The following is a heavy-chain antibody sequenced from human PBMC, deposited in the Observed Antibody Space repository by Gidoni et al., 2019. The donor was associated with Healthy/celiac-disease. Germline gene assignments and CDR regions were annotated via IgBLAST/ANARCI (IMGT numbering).Heavy chain of an antibody. CDR2: IYTSGST. V-gene: IGHV4-61*02. CDR1: GGSIRSGSYY. Sequence: QVQLQESGPGLVKPSQTLSLTCPVSGGSIRSGSYYWSWIRQPAGKGLEWIGRIYTSGSTNYNPSLKSRVTISVDTSKNQFSLKLSSVTAADTAVYYCAREDTYYDFWSGYPERNYYMDVWGKGTTVTVSS. D-gene: IGHD3-3*01. CDR3: AREDTYYDFWSGYPERNYYMDV. J-gene: IGHJ6*03.